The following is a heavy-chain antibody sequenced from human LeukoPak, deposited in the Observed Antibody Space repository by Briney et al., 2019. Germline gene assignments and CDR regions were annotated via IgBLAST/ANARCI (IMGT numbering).Heavy chain of an antibody. J-gene: IGHJ4*02. Sequence: ASVKVSCKASGYTFTNYGFNWVRQAPGQGLEWMGWINAYNGNTNYAQKLQGRVTMTTDTSTSTAYMELRSLRSDDTAVYYCARDPQMYYYDSSGYYSNYWGQGTLVTVSS. CDR3: ARDPQMYYYDSSGYYSNY. CDR2: INAYNGNT. CDR1: GYTFTNYG. D-gene: IGHD3-22*01. V-gene: IGHV1-18*01.